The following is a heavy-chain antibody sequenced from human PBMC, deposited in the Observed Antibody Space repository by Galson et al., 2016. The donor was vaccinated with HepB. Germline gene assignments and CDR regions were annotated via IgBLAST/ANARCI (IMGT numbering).Heavy chain of an antibody. CDR1: GFTFSSYG. V-gene: IGHV3-30*18. D-gene: IGHD3-22*01. Sequence: SLRLSCAASGFTFSSYGMHWVRQAPGKGLEWVAVISYDGSDKYYADSVKGRFTISRDNSKNTLNLQMNSLRAEATAVYYCAKDRRYYDSSGYFWEGYYYDGMDVWGQGTTVTVSS. CDR3: AKDRRYYDSSGYFWEGYYYDGMDV. J-gene: IGHJ6*02. CDR2: ISYDGSDK.